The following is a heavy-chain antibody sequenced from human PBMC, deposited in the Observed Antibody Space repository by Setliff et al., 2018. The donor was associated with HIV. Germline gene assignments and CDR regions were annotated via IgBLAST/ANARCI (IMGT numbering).Heavy chain of an antibody. CDR1: GYTFTSYY. CDR2: ISPKYGGT. V-gene: IGHV1-2*02. Sequence: GASVKVSCKASGYTFTSYYIHWVRQAPGHGFQWMGWISPKYGGTNYAQNFQGRVTMTRDTSISTAYMELSSLGSDDTAVYYCARHGAFYYYFYMDVWGKGTTVTVPS. J-gene: IGHJ6*03. CDR3: ARHGAFYYYFYMDV.